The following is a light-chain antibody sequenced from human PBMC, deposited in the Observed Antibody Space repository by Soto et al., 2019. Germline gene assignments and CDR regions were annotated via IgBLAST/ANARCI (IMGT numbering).Light chain of an antibody. CDR2: DAS. CDR1: QSVTSY. CDR3: QQYNNWPPIT. V-gene: IGKV3-11*01. J-gene: IGKJ5*01. Sequence: EILFTQSPNTLSLSPGGRATLSCRASQSVTSYLAWYQQKPGQAPRLLISDASNRATGIPARFSGSGSGTDFTLTISSLEAEDFAVYYCQQYNNWPPITFGQGTRLE.